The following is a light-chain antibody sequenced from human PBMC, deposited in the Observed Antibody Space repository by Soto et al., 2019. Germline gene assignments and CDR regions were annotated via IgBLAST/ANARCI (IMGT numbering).Light chain of an antibody. V-gene: IGKV1-27*01. CDR3: QKYDSAPSLT. Sequence: DIQMTQSPSSLSASVGDRVTITCRASQGISNYLAWYQQKPGKVPKLLIYAASTLQSGVPSRFSGSGSGTDFTLTISSLQPEDVANYYCQKYDSAPSLTFGGGTKVEIK. CDR1: QGISNY. CDR2: AAS. J-gene: IGKJ4*01.